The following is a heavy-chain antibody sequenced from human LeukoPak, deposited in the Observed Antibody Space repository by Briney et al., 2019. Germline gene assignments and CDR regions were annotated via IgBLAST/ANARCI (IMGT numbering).Heavy chain of an antibody. Sequence: GGPLRLSCAASGFTFSSYGMHWVRQAPGKGLEWVALISYDGSNKYYADSVKGRFTISRDNSKNTLYLQMNSLRAEDTAVYYCAREDYYDSSGYYYGGWFDPWGQGTLVTVSS. J-gene: IGHJ5*02. CDR2: ISYDGSNK. V-gene: IGHV3-30*03. CDR1: GFTFSSYG. CDR3: AREDYYDSSGYYYGGWFDP. D-gene: IGHD3-22*01.